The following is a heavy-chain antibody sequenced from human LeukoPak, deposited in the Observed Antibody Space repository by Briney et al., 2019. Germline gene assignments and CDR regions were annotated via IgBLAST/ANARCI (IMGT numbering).Heavy chain of an antibody. CDR1: GFPFSSHA. V-gene: IGHV3-23*01. CDR2: ISNGKT. J-gene: IGHJ5*02. D-gene: IGHD2-15*01. Sequence: GGSLRLSCAASGFPFSSHAMSWVRQPPGKGLEWVAAISNGKTYYADSVRGRFAISRNDSTNTVYLHMNSLRDEDTALYHCVREAGYCAPVCVKTNWFDPWGQGTLVTVSS. CDR3: VREAGYCAPVCVKTNWFDP.